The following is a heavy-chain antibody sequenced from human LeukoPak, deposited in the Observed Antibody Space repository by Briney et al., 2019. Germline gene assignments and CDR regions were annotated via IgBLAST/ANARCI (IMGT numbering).Heavy chain of an antibody. CDR1: GGSISSYY. Sequence: SETLSLTCTVSGGSISSYYWSWIRQPPGKGLEWIGYIYYSGSTNYNPSLKSRVIISVDTSKNQFSLKLSSVTAADTAVYYCARVPIGGATRPFDYWGQGTLVTVSS. V-gene: IGHV4-59*01. J-gene: IGHJ4*02. CDR2: IYYSGST. D-gene: IGHD1-26*01. CDR3: ARVPIGGATRPFDY.